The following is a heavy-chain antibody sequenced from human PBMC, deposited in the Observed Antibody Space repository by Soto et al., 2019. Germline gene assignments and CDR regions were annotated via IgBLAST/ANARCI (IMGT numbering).Heavy chain of an antibody. CDR2: ISGSGGST. V-gene: IGHV3-23*01. D-gene: IGHD4-17*01. Sequence: GGSLRLSCAASGFTFSSYAMSWVRQAPGKGLEWVSAISGSGGSTYYADSVKGRFTISRDNSKNTLYLQMNSLRAEDTAVYYCATPRPYDYGVLVYYFDYWGQGTLVTVSS. CDR1: GFTFSSYA. CDR3: ATPRPYDYGVLVYYFDY. J-gene: IGHJ4*02.